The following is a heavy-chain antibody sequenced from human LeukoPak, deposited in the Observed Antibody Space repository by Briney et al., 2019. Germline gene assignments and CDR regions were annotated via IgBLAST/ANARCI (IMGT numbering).Heavy chain of an antibody. D-gene: IGHD6-19*01. CDR1: GLTFRNYG. CDR2: IWYDGSNK. J-gene: IGHJ4*02. V-gene: IGHV3-30*02. CDR3: ATDRSNSWVDY. Sequence: PGGSLRLSCAASGLTFRNYGMHWVRQAPGKGLKWVAFIWYDGSNKYYVDSVKGRFTISRDNSKNTLYLQMSSLRVDDTAVYYCATDRSNSWVDYWGLGTLVTVSS.